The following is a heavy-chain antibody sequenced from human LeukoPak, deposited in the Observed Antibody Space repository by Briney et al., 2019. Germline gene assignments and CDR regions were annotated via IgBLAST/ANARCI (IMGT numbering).Heavy chain of an antibody. J-gene: IGHJ4*02. D-gene: IGHD3-22*01. Sequence: GGSLRLSCAASGFTFDDYAMHWVRQAPGKGLEWVSGISWNSGSIGYADSVKGRFTISRDNAKNSLYLQMNSLRAEDTALYYCAKDFYYYDSSGHFDYWGQGTLVTVSS. CDR2: ISWNSGSI. CDR3: AKDFYYYDSSGHFDY. V-gene: IGHV3-9*01. CDR1: GFTFDDYA.